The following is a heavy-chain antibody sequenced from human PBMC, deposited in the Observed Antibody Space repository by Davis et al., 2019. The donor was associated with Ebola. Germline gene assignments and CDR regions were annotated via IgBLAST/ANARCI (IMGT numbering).Heavy chain of an antibody. CDR2: INPHNGNT. J-gene: IGHJ4*02. CDR3: ARAQFPTTSDH. D-gene: IGHD1-1*01. CDR1: AYTFTSYG. V-gene: IGHV1-18*04. Sequence: ASVQVSCKASAYTFTSYGISWARHAPGQGLEWMGWINPHNGNTNYAQNVQGRVTLTTDTSTSTAYMEVGSLRSDDTAVYYCARAQFPTTSDHWGKGTLVTVSS.